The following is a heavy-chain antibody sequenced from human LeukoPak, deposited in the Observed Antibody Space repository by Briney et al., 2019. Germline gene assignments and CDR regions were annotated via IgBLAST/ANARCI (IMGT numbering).Heavy chain of an antibody. D-gene: IGHD2/OR15-2a*01. J-gene: IGHJ4*02. CDR3: SRGNMSPSAY. CDR2: VSTYNGNT. Sequence: GASVKVSCKASGYTFTDYGITWVRQAPGQGLEWMGWVSTYNGNTNYAQNLQGRVTMNTDTYTSTAYMELRSLRSDDWAVYYCSRGNMSPSAYWGQGTLVAVSS. V-gene: IGHV1-18*01. CDR1: GYTFTDYG.